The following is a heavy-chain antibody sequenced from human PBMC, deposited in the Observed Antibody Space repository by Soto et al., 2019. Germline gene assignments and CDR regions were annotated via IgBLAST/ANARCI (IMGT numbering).Heavy chain of an antibody. V-gene: IGHV3-15*01. J-gene: IGHJ6*02. D-gene: IGHD6-6*01. CDR2: IKSKTEGGAT. Sequence: PGGSLRLSCAASGFTFSSYWMHWVRQAPGKGLVWVGRIKSKTEGGATAYAAPVKGRFTISRDDSKNTLYLQMNSLKTEDSAVYYCTRLRTGSSSGHYYGMDVWSQGNTVIVSS. CDR1: GFTFSSYW. CDR3: TRLRTGSSSGHYYGMDV.